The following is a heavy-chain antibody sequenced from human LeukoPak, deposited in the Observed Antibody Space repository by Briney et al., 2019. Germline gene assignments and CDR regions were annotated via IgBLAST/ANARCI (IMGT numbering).Heavy chain of an antibody. CDR2: IYYSGST. D-gene: IGHD6-6*01. CDR1: GGSVSSGSYY. CDR3: ARDDGIAARQFDY. J-gene: IGHJ4*02. Sequence: SETLSLTCTASGGSVSSGSYYWSWIRQPPGKGLEWIGYIYYSGSTNYNHSLKSRVTISVDTSKNQFSLKLSSVTAADTAVYYCARDDGIAARQFDYWGQGTLVTVSS. V-gene: IGHV4-61*01.